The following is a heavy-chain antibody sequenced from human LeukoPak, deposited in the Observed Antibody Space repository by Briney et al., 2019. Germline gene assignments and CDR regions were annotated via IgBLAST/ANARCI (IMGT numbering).Heavy chain of an antibody. CDR3: ARGNYGGDEGYYYYYGMDV. Sequence: GRSLRLSCAASEFTFSSYVVVWVRQAPGKGLEWVAGISYDGNYKYYVDSVKGRFTISRDNSKSTLYLQMNSLRAGDTAIYYCARGNYGGDEGYYYYYGMDVWGQGTTVTVSS. D-gene: IGHD4-23*01. CDR2: ISYDGNYK. CDR1: EFTFSSYV. J-gene: IGHJ6*02. V-gene: IGHV3-30*03.